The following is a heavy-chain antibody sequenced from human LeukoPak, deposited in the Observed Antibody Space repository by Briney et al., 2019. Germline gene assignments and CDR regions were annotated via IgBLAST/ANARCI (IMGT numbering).Heavy chain of an antibody. CDR2: IYYWGST. CDR3: AFVVVPAGFAFDI. D-gene: IGHD2-21*02. J-gene: IGHJ3*02. V-gene: IGHV4-59*12. CDR1: GGSISSYY. Sequence: PSETLSLTCTVSGGSISSYYWSWIRQPPGKGLEWIGYIYYWGSTNYNPSLKSRVTISVGTSKKQFSLKLSSVTAADTAVYYCAFVVVPAGFAFDIWGAGTMVTVSS.